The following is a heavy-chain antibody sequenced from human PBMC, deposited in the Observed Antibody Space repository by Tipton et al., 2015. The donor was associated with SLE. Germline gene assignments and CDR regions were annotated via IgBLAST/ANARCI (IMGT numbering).Heavy chain of an antibody. CDR1: GFTFSSYG. CDR2: ISYDGSNK. D-gene: IGHD4-17*01. J-gene: IGHJ4*02. V-gene: IGHV3-30*03. CDR3: AMSTYGDYVFDY. Sequence: SLRLSCAASGFTFSSYGMHWVRQAPGKGLEWVAVISYDGSNKYYADSVKGRFTISRDNSKNTLYLQMNSLRAEDTAVYYCAMSTYGDYVFDYWGQGTLVTVSS.